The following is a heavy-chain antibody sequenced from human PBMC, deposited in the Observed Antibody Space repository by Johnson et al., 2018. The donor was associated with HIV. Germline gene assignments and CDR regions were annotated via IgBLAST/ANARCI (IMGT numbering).Heavy chain of an antibody. Sequence: QVQLVESGGGLVKPGGSLRLSCAASGLTFSDYDMSWIRQAPGKGLEWVSYISSSGSTIYYADSVEGRFTISRDNAKNSLYLQMNSLRAEDTAVYYCAREGNYYDSSSHAFDIWGQGTMVTVSS. V-gene: IGHV3-11*04. CDR3: AREGNYYDSSSHAFDI. D-gene: IGHD3-22*01. CDR1: GLTFSDYD. J-gene: IGHJ3*02. CDR2: ISSSGSTI.